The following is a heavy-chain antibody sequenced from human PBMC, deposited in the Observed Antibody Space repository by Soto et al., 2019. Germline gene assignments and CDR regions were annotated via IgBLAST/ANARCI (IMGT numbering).Heavy chain of an antibody. Sequence: QVQLVESGGGVVQPGRSLRLSCAASGFTFSSYGMHWVRQAPGKGLEWVAVISYDGSNKYYADSVKGRFTISRDNSKNTLYLQMNSLRAEDTAVYYCAKALDIVVVVAATPIDYWGQGTLVTVSS. D-gene: IGHD2-15*01. V-gene: IGHV3-30*18. CDR3: AKALDIVVVVAATPIDY. CDR1: GFTFSSYG. CDR2: ISYDGSNK. J-gene: IGHJ4*02.